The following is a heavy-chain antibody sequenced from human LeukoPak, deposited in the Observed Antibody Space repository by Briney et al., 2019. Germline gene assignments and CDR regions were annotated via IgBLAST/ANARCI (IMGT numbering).Heavy chain of an antibody. CDR3: VRDGEGVAISVNYWFDP. CDR2: MNPNNGNT. Sequence: ASVKVSCKASGFTFTIYDINWVRQASGQGLEWMGWMNPNNGNTGYAQKFQGRVTMTRDTSISTAYMELRGLRSEDTAVYYCVRDGEGVAISVNYWFDPWGQGTLVTVSS. J-gene: IGHJ5*02. V-gene: IGHV1-8*01. D-gene: IGHD3-10*01. CDR1: GFTFTIYD.